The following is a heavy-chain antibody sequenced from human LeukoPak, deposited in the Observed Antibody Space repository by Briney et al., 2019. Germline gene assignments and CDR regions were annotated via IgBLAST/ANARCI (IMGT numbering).Heavy chain of an antibody. J-gene: IGHJ3*02. V-gene: IGHV4-39*07. CDR1: GGSISSSSYY. D-gene: IGHD3-10*01. CDR3: ARDKGVIDAFDI. Sequence: SETLSLTCTVSGGSISSSSYYWGWIRQPPGKGLEWIGSIYYSGTTYYNPSLKSRVLISVDTSKNQFSLKLSSVTAADTAMYYCARDKGVIDAFDIWGQGTMVTVSS. CDR2: IYYSGTT.